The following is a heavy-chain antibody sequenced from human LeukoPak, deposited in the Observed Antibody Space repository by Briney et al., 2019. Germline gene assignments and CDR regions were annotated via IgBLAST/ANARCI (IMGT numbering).Heavy chain of an antibody. CDR3: AKRNSGWVDY. D-gene: IGHD6-19*01. V-gene: IGHV3-23*01. CDR1: GFTFSSYA. CDR2: VTDSGGST. J-gene: IGHJ4*02. Sequence: PGGSLRLSCAASGFTFSSYALSWVRQSPGKGLEWVSSVTDSGGSTYYADSVKGRFTISRDNSKNTLSLQMNRLRAEDTVIYYCAKRNSGWVDYWGQGTLVTVSS.